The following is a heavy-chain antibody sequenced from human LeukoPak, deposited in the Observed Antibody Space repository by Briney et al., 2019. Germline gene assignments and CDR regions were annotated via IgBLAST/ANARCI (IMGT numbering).Heavy chain of an antibody. V-gene: IGHV4-39*01. CDR3: ARHDSYHSSAAEDY. CDR2: IYYSGST. Sequence: SETLSLTCTVSGGSISSSSYYWGWIRQPPGKGLEWIGSIYYSGSTYYNPSLKSRVTISVDTSKNQFSLKLSSVTAADTAVYYCARHDSYHSSAAEDYWGQGILVTVSS. CDR1: GGSISSSSYY. J-gene: IGHJ4*02. D-gene: IGHD3-22*01.